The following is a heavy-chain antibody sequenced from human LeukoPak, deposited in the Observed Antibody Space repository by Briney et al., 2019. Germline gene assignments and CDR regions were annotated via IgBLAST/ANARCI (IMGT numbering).Heavy chain of an antibody. D-gene: IGHD1-26*01. CDR2: IYSGGST. Sequence: PGGSLRLSCAATGFTVSSNYMSWVRQAPGQGLEWASVIYSGGSTYYADSVKGRFTISRDNSKNTLYLQMNNLRAEDTAVYYCARGRPVGASTVEDYWGQGTLVTVSS. J-gene: IGHJ4*02. CDR3: ARGRPVGASTVEDY. V-gene: IGHV3-66*01. CDR1: GFTVSSNY.